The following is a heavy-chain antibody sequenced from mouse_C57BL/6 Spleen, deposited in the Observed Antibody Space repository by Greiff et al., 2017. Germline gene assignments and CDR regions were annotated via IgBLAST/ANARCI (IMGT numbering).Heavy chain of an antibody. V-gene: IGHV5-9-1*02. Sequence: EVQVVESGEGLVKPGGSLKLSCAASGFTFSSYAMSWVRQTPEKRLEWVAYIISGGDYIYYADTVKGRFTISRDNARNTLYLQISSLKSEDTAMYYCTRWSNYFFDYWGQGTTLTVSS. J-gene: IGHJ2*01. CDR1: GFTFSSYA. D-gene: IGHD2-5*01. CDR3: TRWSNYFFDY. CDR2: IISGGDYI.